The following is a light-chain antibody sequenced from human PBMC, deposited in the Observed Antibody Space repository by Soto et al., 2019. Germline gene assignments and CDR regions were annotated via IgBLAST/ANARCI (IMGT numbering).Light chain of an antibody. J-gene: IGKJ1*01. CDR3: QQYGTSPRT. CDR1: QTISNNY. V-gene: IGKV3-20*01. Sequence: EIVLTQSPGTLSLSPGEGATLSCRASQTISNNYLAWYQHKPGQAPRLLIYAASTRATGIPDRFSGSGSGGDFTLTVNRLEPEDFAVYYCQQYGTSPRTFGQGTKVEI. CDR2: AAS.